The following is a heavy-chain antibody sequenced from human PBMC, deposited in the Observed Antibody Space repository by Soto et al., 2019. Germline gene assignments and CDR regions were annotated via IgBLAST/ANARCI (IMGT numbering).Heavy chain of an antibody. CDR3: ARDPIVLVPAAIGDYGMDV. CDR2: INHSGST. V-gene: IGHV4-34*01. D-gene: IGHD2-2*01. J-gene: IGHJ6*02. Sequence: SETLSLTCAVYGGSFSGYYWTWIRQPPGKGLEWIGEINHSGSTYYNPSLKSRVTISVDTSKNQFSLKLSSVTAADTAVYYCARDPIVLVPAAIGDYGMDVWGQGTTVTVSS. CDR1: GGSFSGYY.